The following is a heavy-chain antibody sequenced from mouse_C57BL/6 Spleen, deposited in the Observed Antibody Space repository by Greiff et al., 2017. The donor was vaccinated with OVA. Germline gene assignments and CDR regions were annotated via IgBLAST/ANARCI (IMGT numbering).Heavy chain of an antibody. CDR1: GFTFSDFY. D-gene: IGHD2-4*01. CDR3: ARDARGNYDGAMDY. CDR2: SRNKANDYTT. J-gene: IGHJ4*01. Sequence: EVKLMESGGGLVQSGRSLRLSCATSGFTFSDFYMEWVRQAPGKGLEWIAASRNKANDYTTEYSASVKGRFIVSRDTSQSILYLQMNALRAEDTAIYYCARDARGNYDGAMDYWGQGTSVTVSS. V-gene: IGHV7-1*01.